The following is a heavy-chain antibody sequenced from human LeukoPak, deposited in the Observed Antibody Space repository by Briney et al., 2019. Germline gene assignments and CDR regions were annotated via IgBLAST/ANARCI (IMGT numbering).Heavy chain of an antibody. Sequence: ESGPTLVKPTQTLTLTCTFSGFSLSTSGVGVGWIRQPPGKALEWLTLIYWDDDKLYSPSLKSRLIITKDTSKNQVVLTMTNMDPVDTATYYCTYCSGGSCYSAVFHYWGQGTLVTVSS. CDR2: IYWDDDK. J-gene: IGHJ4*02. CDR1: GFSLSTSGVG. D-gene: IGHD2-15*01. CDR3: TYCSGGSCYSAVFHY. V-gene: IGHV2-5*02.